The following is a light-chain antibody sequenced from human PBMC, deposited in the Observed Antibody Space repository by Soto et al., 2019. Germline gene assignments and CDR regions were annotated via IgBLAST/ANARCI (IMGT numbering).Light chain of an antibody. CDR1: RSVTSNY. V-gene: IGKV3-20*01. J-gene: IGKJ1*01. CDR2: GAS. CDR3: QHYVTSLTT. Sequence: EIVLTQSPGTLSLSPGERATLSCGASRSVTSNYLAWYQQKPGQAPRLLIFGASIRVTGIPDRFIGSGSGTDFTLTISRLEPEDFAVYYCQHYVTSLTTFGQGTKVEVK.